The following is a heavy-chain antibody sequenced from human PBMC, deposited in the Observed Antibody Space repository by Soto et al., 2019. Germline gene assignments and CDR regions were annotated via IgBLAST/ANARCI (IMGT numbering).Heavy chain of an antibody. D-gene: IGHD6-13*01. CDR3: ASHQIGYTSSCYYFDH. CDR1: GGSISSYY. Sequence: SETLSLTCTVSGGSISSYYWSWIRQPPGKGLEWIGYIYYSGSTNYNPSLKSRVTISVDTSKNQFSLKLSSVTAADTAVYYCASHQIGYTSSCYYFDHWGQGTLVTVS. V-gene: IGHV4-59*08. CDR2: IYYSGST. J-gene: IGHJ4*02.